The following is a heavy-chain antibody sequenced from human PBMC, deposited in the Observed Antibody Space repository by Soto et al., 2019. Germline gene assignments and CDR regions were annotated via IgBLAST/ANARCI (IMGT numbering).Heavy chain of an antibody. D-gene: IGHD2-15*01. CDR2: IIPIFXTX. CDR3: ARVEVVVAADNYYYYYGMDV. V-gene: IGHV1-69*13. CDR1: GGTFSSYA. Sequence: GASVKVSCKASGGTFSSYAFSWVRQAPGQGLEWVGGIIPIFXTXXXXXXXXXXXXXXADESTSTAYMELSSLRSEDTAVYYCARVEVVVAADNYYYYYGMDVWGQGTTVTVSS. J-gene: IGHJ6*02.